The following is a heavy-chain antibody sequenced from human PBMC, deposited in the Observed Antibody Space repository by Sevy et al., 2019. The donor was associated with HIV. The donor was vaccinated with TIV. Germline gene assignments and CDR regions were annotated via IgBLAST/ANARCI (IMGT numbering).Heavy chain of an antibody. CDR1: GYTFTNYH. CDR2: ITPNNGDT. Sequence: ASVKVSCKASGYTFTNYHITWVRRAPGQGLEWIGRITPNNGDTNYAQRLQGRVTMTTDTSTSTVYMELRSLRSDDTAVYYCARAPSGSQGPGQYFHHWGQGTLVTVSS. J-gene: IGHJ1*01. CDR3: ARAPSGSQGPGQYFHH. V-gene: IGHV1-18*01. D-gene: IGHD1-26*01.